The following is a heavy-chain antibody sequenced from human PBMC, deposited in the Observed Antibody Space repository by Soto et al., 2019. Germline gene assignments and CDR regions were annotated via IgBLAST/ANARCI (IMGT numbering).Heavy chain of an antibody. CDR2: IKQDGSEK. D-gene: IGHD3-22*01. CDR1: GFTFSSYW. J-gene: IGHJ3*02. V-gene: IGHV3-7*01. Sequence: GGSLRLSCAASGFTFSSYWMSWVRQAPGKGLEWVANIKQDGSEKYYVDSVKGRFTISRDNAKNSLYLQMNSLRAEDTAVYYCARDPPMIVFAFDIWGQGTMVTVSS. CDR3: ARDPPMIVFAFDI.